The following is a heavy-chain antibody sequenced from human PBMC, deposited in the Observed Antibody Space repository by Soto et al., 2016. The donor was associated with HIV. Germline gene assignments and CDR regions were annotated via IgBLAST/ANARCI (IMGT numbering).Heavy chain of an antibody. CDR1: GSTVNSDY. CDR2: IYGGGST. D-gene: IGHD3-3*01. V-gene: IGHV3-66*01. J-gene: IGHJ1*01. CDR3: APGRFQYI. Sequence: EMQLVESGGDLVQPGGSLRLSCVVSGSTVNSDYMSWVRQPPGKGLEWVSLIYGGGSTSYADSVKGRFTISRDKSKSTVYLQMNSLRVEDAAVYYCAPGRFQYIWGQGTLVTVSS.